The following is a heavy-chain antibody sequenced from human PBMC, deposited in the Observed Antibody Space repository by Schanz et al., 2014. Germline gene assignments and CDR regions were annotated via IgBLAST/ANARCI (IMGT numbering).Heavy chain of an antibody. V-gene: IGHV3-74*01. CDR3: ARRYSGRYCFDY. D-gene: IGHD1-26*01. CDR2: TSNDGSFT. Sequence: EVQLVESGGGLVQPGGSLRLSCAASGFTFSDSWMHWVRQAPGKGLVWVSRTSNDGSFTTFADSVKGRFTISRDNAKNTLYLQMNSLRAEDTAVYYCARRYSGRYCFDYWGQGTLVAVSS. CDR1: GFTFSDSW. J-gene: IGHJ4*02.